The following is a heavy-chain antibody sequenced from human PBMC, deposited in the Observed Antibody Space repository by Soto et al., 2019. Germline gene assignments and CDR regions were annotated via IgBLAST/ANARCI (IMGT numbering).Heavy chain of an antibody. V-gene: IGHV3-30*03. D-gene: IGHD3-3*01. CDR1: GFTFRWFG. CDR3: ARDLYYDFWSGYSNYYYGMDV. J-gene: IGHJ6*02. Sequence: GGSLRLSCAGSGFTFRWFGMNWVRQAPGKGLEWVARISYDGSNKYYADSVKGRFTISRDNSKNTLYLQMNSLRAEDTAVYYCARDLYYDFWSGYSNYYYGMDVWGQGTTVTVSS. CDR2: ISYDGSNK.